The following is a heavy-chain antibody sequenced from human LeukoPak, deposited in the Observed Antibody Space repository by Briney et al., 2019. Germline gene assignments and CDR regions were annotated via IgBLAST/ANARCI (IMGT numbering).Heavy chain of an antibody. CDR2: INPSSGGT. D-gene: IGHD3-22*01. J-gene: IGHJ4*02. CDR1: GYTFTGYY. Sequence: ASVKVSCKASGYTFTGYYMHWVRQAPGQGLEWMGWINPSSGGTNYAQKFQGRVTMTRDTSISTAYMELSRLRSDDTAVYYCARVWGYYDSSGYSGLDYWGQGTLVTVSS. CDR3: ARVWGYYDSSGYSGLDY. V-gene: IGHV1-2*02.